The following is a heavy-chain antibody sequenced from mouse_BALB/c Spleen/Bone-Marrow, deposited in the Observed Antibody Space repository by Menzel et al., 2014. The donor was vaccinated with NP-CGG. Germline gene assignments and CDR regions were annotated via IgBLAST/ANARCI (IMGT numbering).Heavy chain of an antibody. V-gene: IGHV3-1*02. CDR3: ATLLRYPGFAY. J-gene: IGHJ3*01. D-gene: IGHD1-1*01. CDR2: IHYSGST. CDR1: GYSITSGYS. Sequence: EVKLVESGPDLVKPSQSLSLTCTVTGYSITSGYSWHWIRRFPGNKLEWMGYIHYSGSTNYNPSLKSRISITRDTSKNQFFLQLNSVTTEDTATYYCATLLRYPGFAYWGQGTLVTVSA.